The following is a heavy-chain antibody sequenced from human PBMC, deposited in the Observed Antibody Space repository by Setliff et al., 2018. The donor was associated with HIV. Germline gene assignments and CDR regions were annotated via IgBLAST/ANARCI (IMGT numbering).Heavy chain of an antibody. CDR2: IYHTGST. D-gene: IGHD4-17*01. V-gene: IGHV4-4*02. CDR3: ARVRIRFDP. CDR1: GGSINGSNW. J-gene: IGHJ5*02. Sequence: PSETLSLTCAVSGGSINGSNWWSWVRQPPGKGLEWIGEIYHTGSTNYNPSLKSRVTISVDTSKNQFSLKLRSVTATDTAVYYCARVRIRFDPWGQGTLVTVSS.